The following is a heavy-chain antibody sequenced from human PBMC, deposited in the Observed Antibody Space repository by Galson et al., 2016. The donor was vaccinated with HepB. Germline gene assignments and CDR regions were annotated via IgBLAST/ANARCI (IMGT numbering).Heavy chain of an antibody. J-gene: IGHJ6*02. CDR2: ISGGDYST. V-gene: IGHV3-23*01. CDR3: AKGLQYYSYALDV. Sequence: SLRLSCAASGFSFSDYGMSWVRQAPGKGLEWVSTISGGDYSTYYADSVKGRFTLSRDNSKNTLYLQMNSLRAEDTAIYYCAKGLQYYSYALDVWGQGTTVTVSS. CDR1: GFSFSDYG.